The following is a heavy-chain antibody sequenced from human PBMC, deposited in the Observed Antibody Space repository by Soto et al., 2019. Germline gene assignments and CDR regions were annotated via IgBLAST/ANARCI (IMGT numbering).Heavy chain of an antibody. V-gene: IGHV1-18*01. Sequence: QVQLVQSGSEVKKPGASVKVSCKASGYTFTSDGISWVRQAPGQGLEWMGWISAYNGNTNYAQKLQGSVPLPTDKSTSNDYSEQRRLRSDDTAVYYGANSIAPHLGPHGIDVRGQGTTVTLSS. CDR1: GYTFTSDG. CDR2: ISAYNGNT. CDR3: ANSIAPHLGPHGIDV. D-gene: IGHD6-6*01. J-gene: IGHJ6*01.